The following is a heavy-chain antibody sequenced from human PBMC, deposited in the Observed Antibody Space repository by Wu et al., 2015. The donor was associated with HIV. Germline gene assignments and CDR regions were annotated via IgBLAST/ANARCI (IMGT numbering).Heavy chain of an antibody. CDR2: IIPIFGTA. V-gene: IGHV1-69*12. J-gene: IGHJ6*02. CDR3: ARDNSQRTNSDLAGMDV. CDR1: GGTFSSYA. D-gene: IGHD2-8*01. Sequence: QVQLVQSGAEVKKPGSSVKVSCKASGGTFSSYAISWVRQAPGQGLEWMGGIIPIFGTANYAQKFQGRVTITADESTSTAYMELSSLRSEDTAVYYCARDNSQRTNSDLAGMDVWGQGTTVTVSS.